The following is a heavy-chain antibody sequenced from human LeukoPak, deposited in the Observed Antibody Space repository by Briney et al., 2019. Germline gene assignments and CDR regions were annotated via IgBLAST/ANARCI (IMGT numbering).Heavy chain of an antibody. D-gene: IGHD3-10*01. CDR2: IYYSGST. CDR3: ARGWQPTYYNYYYYYMDV. Sequence: SATMSLTCTVSGGSISSYYWSWIRQPPGKGLEWIGYIYYSGSTNYNPSLKSRVTISVDTSKNQFSLKLSSVTAANTAVYYCARGWQPTYYNYYYYYMDVWGKGTTVTVSS. V-gene: IGHV4-59*01. J-gene: IGHJ6*03. CDR1: GGSISSYY.